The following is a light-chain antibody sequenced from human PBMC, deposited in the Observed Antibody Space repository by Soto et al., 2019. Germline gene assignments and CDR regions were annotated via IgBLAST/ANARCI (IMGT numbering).Light chain of an antibody. Sequence: EIVMTQSPATLSVSPGERVTLSCRASQSVSSNLAWYRQKPGQAPRLLIYGASTRATGVPARFSGSGSGTEFTLTISSLQSEDFAVCYCQQYNNWPWTFGQGTKVEIK. CDR3: QQYNNWPWT. CDR1: QSVSSN. J-gene: IGKJ1*01. CDR2: GAS. V-gene: IGKV3-15*01.